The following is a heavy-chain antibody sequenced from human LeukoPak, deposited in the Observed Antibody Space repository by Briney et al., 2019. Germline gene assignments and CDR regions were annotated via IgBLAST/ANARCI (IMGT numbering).Heavy chain of an antibody. CDR2: IYYSGST. CDR1: GGSISSSSYY. Sequence: SETLSLTCTVSGGSISSSSYYWGWIRQPPGKGLEWIGSIYYSGSTYYNPSLKSRVTISVDTSKNQFSLKLSSVTAADTAVYYCARHNSIRYCSGGSCYYYYMDVWGKGTTVTISS. CDR3: ARHNSIRYCSGGSCYYYYMDV. J-gene: IGHJ6*03. D-gene: IGHD2-15*01. V-gene: IGHV4-39*01.